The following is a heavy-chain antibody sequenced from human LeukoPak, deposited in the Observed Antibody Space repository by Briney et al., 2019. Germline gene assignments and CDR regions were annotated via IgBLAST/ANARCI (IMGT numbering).Heavy chain of an antibody. J-gene: IGHJ3*02. V-gene: IGHV3-30*18. CDR2: ISYDGSNK. CDR1: GFTFSSYG. CDR3: AKGLVVPAAHDAFDI. D-gene: IGHD2-2*01. Sequence: GSLRLSCAASGFTFSSYGMHWVRQAPGKGLEWVAVISYDGSNKYYADSVKGRFTISRDNSKNTLYLQMNSLRAEDTAVYYCAKGLVVPAAHDAFDIWGQGTMVTVSS.